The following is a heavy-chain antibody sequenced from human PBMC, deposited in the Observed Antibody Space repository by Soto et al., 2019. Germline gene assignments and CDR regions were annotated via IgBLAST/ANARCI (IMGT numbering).Heavy chain of an antibody. CDR3: VTRLGDGMDV. V-gene: IGHV3-33*01. CDR1: GFIFTNYG. D-gene: IGHD3-16*01. CDR2: IWLDASDK. Sequence: QVQLVESGGGLVQPGRSLRLSCTTSGFIFTNYGFHWVRQAPGKGLEWVAVIWLDASDKYYADSVKGRFTISRDNSKNTVYLPMNSLRAEDTAVYYCVTRLGDGMDVGGQGTTVTVSS. J-gene: IGHJ6*02.